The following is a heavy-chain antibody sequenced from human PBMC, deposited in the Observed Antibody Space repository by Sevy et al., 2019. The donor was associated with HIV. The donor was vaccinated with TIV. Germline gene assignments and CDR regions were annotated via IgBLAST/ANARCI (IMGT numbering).Heavy chain of an antibody. Sequence: ASVKVSCKASGGTFSSYAISWVRQAPGQGLEWMGGIIPIFGTANYAQKFQGRVTITADESTGTAYMERSSLRSEDTAVYYCSRSQRSGDFWIGPYYYYGMDVWGQGTTVTVSS. CDR2: IIPIFGTA. V-gene: IGHV1-69*13. D-gene: IGHD3-3*01. J-gene: IGHJ6*02. CDR3: SRSQRSGDFWIGPYYYYGMDV. CDR1: GGTFSSYA.